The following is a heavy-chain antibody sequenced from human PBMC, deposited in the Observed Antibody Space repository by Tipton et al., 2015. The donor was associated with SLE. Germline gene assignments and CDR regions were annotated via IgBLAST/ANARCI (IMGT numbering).Heavy chain of an antibody. D-gene: IGHD2-2*01. CDR2: IYYSGST. J-gene: IGHJ5*02. Sequence: LRLSCAVYGGSFSGYYWSWIRQPPGKGLEWLGSIYYSGSTYYNPSLTSRVTISVDTSKNQFSLKLSSVTAADTAVYYCARGLRAQYQLLSYNWFDPWGQGTLVTVSS. V-gene: IGHV4-34*01. CDR3: ARGLRAQYQLLSYNWFDP. CDR1: GGSFSGYY.